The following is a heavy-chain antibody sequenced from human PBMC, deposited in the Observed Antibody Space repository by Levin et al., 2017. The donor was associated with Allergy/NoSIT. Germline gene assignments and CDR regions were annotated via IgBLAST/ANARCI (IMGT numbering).Heavy chain of an antibody. V-gene: IGHV3-48*01. Sequence: GESLKISCAASGFTFSSYSMNWVRQAPGKGLEWVSYISSSSSTIYYADSVKGRFTISRDNAKNSLYLQMNSLRAEDTAVYYCASISYPFDYWGQGTLVTVSS. CDR1: GFTFSSYS. J-gene: IGHJ4*02. D-gene: IGHD2-2*02. CDR3: ASISYPFDY. CDR2: ISSSSSTI.